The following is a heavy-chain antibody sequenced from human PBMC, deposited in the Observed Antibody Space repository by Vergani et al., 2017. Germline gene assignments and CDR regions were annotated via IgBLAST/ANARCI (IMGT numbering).Heavy chain of an antibody. J-gene: IGHJ6*03. CDR3: ARGRPYSNPMPYYYYMDV. D-gene: IGHD4-11*01. V-gene: IGHV4-34*01. CDR1: GGSFSGYY. CDR2: INHSGST. Sequence: QVQLQQWGAGLLKPSETLSLTCAVYGGSFSGYYWSWIRQPPGKGLEWIGEINHSGSTNYNPSLKSRVTISVDTSKNQFSLKVSSVTAADTAVYYCARGRPYSNPMPYYYYMDVWGK.